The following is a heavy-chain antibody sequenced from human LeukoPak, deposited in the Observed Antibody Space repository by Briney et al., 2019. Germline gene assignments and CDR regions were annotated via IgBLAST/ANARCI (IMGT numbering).Heavy chain of an antibody. Sequence: GGSLRLSCAASGFTFSRYSMNWVRQAPGKGLEWVPSISSSSSDIYYADSVKGRFTISRDNAKNSLYPQMNSLRAEDTAVYYCARDLTVRAFDIWGQGTMVTVSS. D-gene: IGHD4-17*01. J-gene: IGHJ3*02. CDR3: ARDLTVRAFDI. CDR1: GFTFSRYS. V-gene: IGHV3-21*01. CDR2: ISSSSSDI.